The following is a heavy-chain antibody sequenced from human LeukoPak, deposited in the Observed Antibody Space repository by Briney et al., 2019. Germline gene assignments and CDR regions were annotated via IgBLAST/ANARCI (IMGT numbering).Heavy chain of an antibody. V-gene: IGHV4-61*02. CDR3: ARTDTAMASGY. D-gene: IGHD5-18*01. CDR1: GGSISSGSYY. J-gene: IGHJ4*02. Sequence: SETLSLTCTVSGGSISSGSYYWSWIRQPAGKGLEWIGRIYTSGSTNYNPSLKSRVTISVDTSKNQFSLKLGSVTAADTAVYYCARTDTAMASGYWGQGTLVTVSS. CDR2: IYTSGST.